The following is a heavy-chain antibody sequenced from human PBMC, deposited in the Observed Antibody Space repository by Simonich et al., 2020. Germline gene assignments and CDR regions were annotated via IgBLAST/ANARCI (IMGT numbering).Heavy chain of an antibody. CDR1: GFTFGDYA. Sequence: EVQLVESGGGLVQPGRSLRLSCTASGFTFGDYAMSWVRQAPGKGLEWGGFIRSKAYGGTTEYAASVKGRFTISRDDSKSIAYLQMNSLKTEDTAVYYCTGWGNAFDIWGQGTMVTVSS. J-gene: IGHJ3*02. V-gene: IGHV3-49*04. CDR3: TGWGNAFDI. CDR2: IRSKAYGGTT. D-gene: IGHD7-27*01.